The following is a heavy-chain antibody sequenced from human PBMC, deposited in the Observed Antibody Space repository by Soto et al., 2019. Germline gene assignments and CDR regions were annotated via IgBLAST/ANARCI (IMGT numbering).Heavy chain of an antibody. Sequence: QVQLVESGGGVVQPGRSLRLSCAASGFTFSSYGMHWVRQAPGKGLEWVAVIWYDGSNKYYADSVKGRFTISRDNSKNTLYLQMNSLRAEGTAVYYCARDAYNWNAFAPPPSPYNWFDPWGQGTLVTVSS. CDR3: ARDAYNWNAFAPPPSPYNWFDP. J-gene: IGHJ5*02. V-gene: IGHV3-33*01. D-gene: IGHD1-1*01. CDR2: IWYDGSNK. CDR1: GFTFSSYG.